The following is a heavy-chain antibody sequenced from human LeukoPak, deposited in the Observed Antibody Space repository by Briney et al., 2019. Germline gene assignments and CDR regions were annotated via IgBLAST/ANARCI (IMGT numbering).Heavy chain of an antibody. CDR1: GFTFSSYG. Sequence: GGTLRLSCAASGFTFSSYGMSWVRQAPGKGLVWVSRINRDGSSTSYADSVKGRFTISRDNAKNTLYLQMNSLRAEDTAVYYCTRGGGYSYGSFDYWGQGTLVTVSS. J-gene: IGHJ4*02. V-gene: IGHV3-74*01. CDR2: INRDGSST. D-gene: IGHD5-18*01. CDR3: TRGGGYSYGSFDY.